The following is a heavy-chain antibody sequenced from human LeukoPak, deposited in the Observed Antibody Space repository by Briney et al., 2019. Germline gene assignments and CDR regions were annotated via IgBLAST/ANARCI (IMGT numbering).Heavy chain of an antibody. V-gene: IGHV3-21*01. D-gene: IGHD6-6*01. J-gene: IGHJ5*02. CDR3: ARAGSSSSRNWFDP. Sequence: GGSLRLSCAASGFTLSTYAMSWVRQAPGKGLEWVSSISSSSSYIYYADSVKGRFTISRDNAKNSLYLQMNSLRAEDTAVYYCARAGSSSSRNWFDPWGQGTLVTVSS. CDR2: ISSSSSYI. CDR1: GFTLSTYA.